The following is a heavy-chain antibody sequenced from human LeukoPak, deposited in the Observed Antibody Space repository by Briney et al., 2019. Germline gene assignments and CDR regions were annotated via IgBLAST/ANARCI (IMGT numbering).Heavy chain of an antibody. CDR3: AKWGCSGSDCYPFDY. D-gene: IGHD2-15*01. CDR1: GFTFSTYA. CDR2: ISGSGGST. J-gene: IGHJ4*02. Sequence: GGSLRLSCAASGFTFSTYAMSWVRQAPGKGLEWVSGISGSGGSTYYADSVKGRFITSRDNSKNTLYLQMNSLRAEDTALYYCAKWGCSGSDCYPFDYWGQGTLVTVSS. V-gene: IGHV3-23*01.